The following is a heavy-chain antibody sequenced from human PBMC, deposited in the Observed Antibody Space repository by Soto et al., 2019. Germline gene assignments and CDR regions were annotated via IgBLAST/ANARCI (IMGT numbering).Heavy chain of an antibody. D-gene: IGHD3-22*01. CDR1: GSTFSSFA. J-gene: IGHJ4*02. Sequence: LRLSCSASGSTFSSFAMSWVRQAPGKGLDWVSAISGSGGSTYSADSVKGRFTVSRDNAQNSLYLQLNSLRADDTAVYYCVRARSTDSRPDYWGQGTQVTVSS. CDR3: VRARSTDSRPDY. CDR2: ISGSGGST. V-gene: IGHV3-23*01.